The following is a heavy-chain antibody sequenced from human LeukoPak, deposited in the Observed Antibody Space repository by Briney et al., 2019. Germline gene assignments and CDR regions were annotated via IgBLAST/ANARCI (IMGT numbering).Heavy chain of an antibody. J-gene: IGHJ4*02. V-gene: IGHV1-2*02. D-gene: IGHD6-13*01. CDR3: ARGRSRSWYVY. CDR1: GYTFTAYY. Sequence: ASVKVSCKASGYTFTAYYMHWVRQAPGQGLEWMGWINPDSGGTNYAQKFQGRVTMTRDTSISTAYMELSSLRSDDMAVYYCARGRSRSWYVYWGQGTLVTVSS. CDR2: INPDSGGT.